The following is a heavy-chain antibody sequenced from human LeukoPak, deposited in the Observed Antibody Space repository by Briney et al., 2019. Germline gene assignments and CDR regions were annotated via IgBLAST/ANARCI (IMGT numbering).Heavy chain of an antibody. J-gene: IGHJ4*02. V-gene: IGHV3-11*01. D-gene: IGHD3-16*01. CDR3: AKDYDSVWGGVDY. CDR1: GFTFSNYY. Sequence: GGSLRLSCAASGFTFSNYYMSWIRQAPGKGLEWVSYISSSGSTIYYADSVKGRFTISRDNSRNTLYLQMNSLRAEDTAVYYCAKDYDSVWGGVDYWGQGTLVTVSS. CDR2: ISSSGSTI.